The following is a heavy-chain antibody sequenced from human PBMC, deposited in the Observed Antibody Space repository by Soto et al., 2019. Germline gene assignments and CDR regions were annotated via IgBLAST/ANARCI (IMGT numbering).Heavy chain of an antibody. D-gene: IGHD5-18*01. CDR2: ISYDGSNK. Sequence: GSLRLSCAASGFTFSSYGMHWVRQAPGKGLEWVAVISYDGSNKYYADSVKGRFTISRDNSKNTLYLQMNSLRAEDTAVYYCAKARGYSYLIDYWGQGTLVTVSS. V-gene: IGHV3-30*18. CDR3: AKARGYSYLIDY. J-gene: IGHJ4*02. CDR1: GFTFSSYG.